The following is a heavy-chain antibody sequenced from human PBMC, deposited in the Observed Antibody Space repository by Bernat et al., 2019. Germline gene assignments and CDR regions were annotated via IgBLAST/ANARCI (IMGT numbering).Heavy chain of an antibody. CDR1: GYTFTGYY. J-gene: IGHJ4*02. CDR3: ATSSKYSSSWYDY. Sequence: QVQLVQSGAEVKKPGASVKVSCKASGYTFTGYYMHWVRQAPGQGLEWMGWINPNSGGTNYAQKFQGWVTMTRDTSISTAYMELSRLRSDDTAVCYCATSSKYSSSWYDYWGQGTLVTVSS. V-gene: IGHV1-2*04. D-gene: IGHD6-13*01. CDR2: INPNSGGT.